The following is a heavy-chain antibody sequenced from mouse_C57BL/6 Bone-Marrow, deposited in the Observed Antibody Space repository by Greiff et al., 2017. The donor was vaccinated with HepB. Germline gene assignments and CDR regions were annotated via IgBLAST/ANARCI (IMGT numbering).Heavy chain of an antibody. CDR2: INPNNGGT. CDR1: GYTFTDYN. J-gene: IGHJ2*01. Sequence: VQLQQSGPELVKPGASVKMSCKASGYTFTDYNMHWVKQSHGKSLEWIGYINPNNGGTSYNQKFKGKATLTVNKSSSTAYMELRSLTSEDSAVYYCATFHYYGSSHFDYWGQGTTLTVSS. CDR3: ATFHYYGSSHFDY. D-gene: IGHD1-1*01. V-gene: IGHV1-22*01.